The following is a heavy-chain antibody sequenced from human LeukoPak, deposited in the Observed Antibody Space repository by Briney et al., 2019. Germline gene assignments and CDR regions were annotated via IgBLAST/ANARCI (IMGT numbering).Heavy chain of an antibody. J-gene: IGHJ4*02. D-gene: IGHD1-26*01. CDR1: GYSFTSYW. CDR2: IYPGDSDT. Sequence: GESLQISCKGSGYSFTSYWIGWVRQVPGKGLEWMGIIYPGDSDTRYSPSFQGQVTISADKSVSTAYLQWSSLKASDTAMYYCARQDAELWRSYHFDYWGQGTLVTVSS. CDR3: ARQDAELWRSYHFDY. V-gene: IGHV5-51*01.